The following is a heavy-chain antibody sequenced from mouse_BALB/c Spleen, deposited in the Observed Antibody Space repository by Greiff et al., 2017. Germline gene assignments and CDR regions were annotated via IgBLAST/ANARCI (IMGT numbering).Heavy chain of an antibody. J-gene: IGHJ2*01. CDR3: AYGYYFDY. CDR1: GYTFTSYW. D-gene: IGHD1-2*01. Sequence: DLVKPGASVKLSCKASGYTFTSYWINWIKQRPGQGLEWIGRIAPGSGSTYYNEMFKGKATLTVDTSSSTAYIQLSSLSSEDSAVYFCAYGYYFDYWGQGTTRTVSS. CDR2: IAPGSGST. V-gene: IGHV1S41*01.